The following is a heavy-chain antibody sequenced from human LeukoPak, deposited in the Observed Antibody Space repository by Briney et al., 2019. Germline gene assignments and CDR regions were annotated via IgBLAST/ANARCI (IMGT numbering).Heavy chain of an antibody. CDR2: IYYSGST. CDR1: GGSFSGYY. V-gene: IGHV4-34*01. CDR3: ARNRRRQLVPGQAY. J-gene: IGHJ4*02. D-gene: IGHD6-13*01. Sequence: SETLSLTCAVYGGSFSGYYWSWIRQPPGKGLEWIGSIYYSGSTYYNPSLKSRVTISVDTSKNQFSLKLSSVTAADTAVYYCARNRRRQLVPGQAYWGQGTLVTVSS.